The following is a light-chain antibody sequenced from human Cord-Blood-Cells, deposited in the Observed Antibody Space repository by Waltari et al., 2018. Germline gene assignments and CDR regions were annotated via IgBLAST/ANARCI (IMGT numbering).Light chain of an antibody. V-gene: IGLV2-11*01. CDR3: CSYAGSYTYV. Sequence: QSALTHPRSVSRSHCPSVTIPCTGTSSDVGGSNYVSWYQQHPGKAPNLMIYDVSKRPSGVPARFSGSKSGNTASLTISGLQAEDEADYYCCSYAGSYTYVFGTGTKDTVL. J-gene: IGLJ1*01. CDR1: SSDVGGSNY. CDR2: DVS.